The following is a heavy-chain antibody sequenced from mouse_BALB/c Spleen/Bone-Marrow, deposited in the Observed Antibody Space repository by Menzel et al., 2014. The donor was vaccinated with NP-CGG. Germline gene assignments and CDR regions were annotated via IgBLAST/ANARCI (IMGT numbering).Heavy chain of an antibody. Sequence: EVKLVESGTVLARPGASVEMSCKASGYSFTNYWLHWVKQRPGQGLEWIGAIYPGNSDTSYNQKFKGKAKLTAVTSASTAYMELSSLTNEDSAVYYCTRFGSSYDWYFDVWGAGTTVTVSS. CDR3: TRFGSSYDWYFDV. CDR1: GYSFTNYW. V-gene: IGHV1-5*01. J-gene: IGHJ1*01. D-gene: IGHD1-1*01. CDR2: IYPGNSDT.